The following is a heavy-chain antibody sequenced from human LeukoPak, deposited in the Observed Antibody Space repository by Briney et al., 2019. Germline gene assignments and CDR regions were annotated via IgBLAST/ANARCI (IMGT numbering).Heavy chain of an antibody. J-gene: IGHJ3*02. CDR1: GGSISSGGYS. CDR3: AREGRAFDI. CDR2: IYHSGST. Sequence: SGTLSLTCAVSGGSISSGGYSWSWIRQPPGKGLEWIGYIYHSGSTYYNPSLKSRVTISVDRSKNQFSLKLSSVTAADTAVYYCAREGRAFDIWGQGTMVTVSS. V-gene: IGHV4-30-2*01.